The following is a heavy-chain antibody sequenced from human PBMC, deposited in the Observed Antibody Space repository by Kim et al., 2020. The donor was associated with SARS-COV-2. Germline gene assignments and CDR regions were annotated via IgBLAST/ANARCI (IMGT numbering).Heavy chain of an antibody. J-gene: IGHJ4*02. D-gene: IGHD2-2*01. V-gene: IGHV3-11*05. Sequence: GGSLRLSCAASGFTFSDYYMSWIRQAPGKGLEWVSYISSSSSYTNYADSVKGRFTISRDNAKNSLYLQMNSLRAEDTAVYYCARVMGNHCSSTSCYGYWGQGTLVTVSS. CDR2: ISSSSSYT. CDR3: ARVMGNHCSSTSCYGY. CDR1: GFTFSDYY.